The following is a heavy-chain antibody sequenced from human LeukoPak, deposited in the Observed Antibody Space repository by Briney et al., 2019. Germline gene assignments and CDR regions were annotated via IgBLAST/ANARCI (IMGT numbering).Heavy chain of an antibody. V-gene: IGHV1-58*02. Sequence: SVKVSCKASGFTFTSSAMQWVRQARGQRLEWIGWIVVGSGNTNYAQKFQERVTITRDMSTSTAYMELSSLRSEDTAVYYCAARGPYGSLGDYWGQGTLVTVSS. D-gene: IGHD6-19*01. CDR1: GFTFTSSA. CDR2: IVVGSGNT. J-gene: IGHJ4*02. CDR3: AARGPYGSLGDY.